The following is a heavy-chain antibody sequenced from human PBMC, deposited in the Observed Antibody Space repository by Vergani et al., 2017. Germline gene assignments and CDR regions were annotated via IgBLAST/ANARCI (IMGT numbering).Heavy chain of an antibody. J-gene: IGHJ3*02. D-gene: IGHD5-18*01. Sequence: QVQLVQSGAEVKKPGSSVKVSCKASGGTFSSYAISWVRQAPGQGLEWVGGIIHIFGTANYAQKFQGRVTISADESTSTGYMELSSLRSVDTAVYYCARLQRGFSYTVAFDIWGQGTMVTVSS. CDR3: ARLQRGFSYTVAFDI. V-gene: IGHV1-69*01. CDR1: GGTFSSYA. CDR2: IIHIFGTA.